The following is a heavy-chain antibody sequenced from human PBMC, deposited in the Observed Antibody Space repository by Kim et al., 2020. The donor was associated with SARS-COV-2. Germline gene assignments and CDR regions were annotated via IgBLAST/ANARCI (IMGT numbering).Heavy chain of an antibody. CDR1: GFTFSNYA. V-gene: IGHV3-23*01. J-gene: IGHJ1*01. Sequence: GGSLRLSCAASGFTFSNYAMSWVRQAPGKGLEWVSFISGSGGTTLYTASAKGRFTISTDNSKNKLHLQMNSLRADDTAVDYCASPGGSGCYMYWGQGT. CDR3: ASPGGSGCYMY. CDR2: ISGSGGTT. D-gene: IGHD6-19*01.